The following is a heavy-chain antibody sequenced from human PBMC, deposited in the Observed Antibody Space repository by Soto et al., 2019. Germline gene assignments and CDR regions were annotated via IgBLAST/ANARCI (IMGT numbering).Heavy chain of an antibody. CDR3: GRGSSDSDGILRGDY. CDR1: GFTVSTNY. V-gene: IGHV3-53*02. J-gene: IGHJ4*02. Sequence: EVQLVETGGGLIQPGESLRLSCAASGFTVSTNYMSWVRQAPGKGLEWVSVIYSGGNTYYADSVKGRFSMSRDKSKNTLFLQMNGLRAEDTAVYYCGRGSSDSDGILRGDYWGQGTLVTVSS. CDR2: IYSGGNT. D-gene: IGHD2-2*01.